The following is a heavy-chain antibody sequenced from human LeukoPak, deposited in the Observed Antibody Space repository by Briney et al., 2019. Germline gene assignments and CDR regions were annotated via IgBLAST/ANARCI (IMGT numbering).Heavy chain of an antibody. Sequence: GGSLRLSCAASGFTVSSNYMSWVRQAPGKGLEWVSVIYSGGSTYYADSVKGRFTISRDNSKNTLYLQMNSLRAEDTAVYYCARGYSSGWYYSDYWGQGTLVTVSS. D-gene: IGHD6-19*01. V-gene: IGHV3-53*01. CDR2: IYSGGST. J-gene: IGHJ4*02. CDR1: GFTVSSNY. CDR3: ARGYSSGWYYSDY.